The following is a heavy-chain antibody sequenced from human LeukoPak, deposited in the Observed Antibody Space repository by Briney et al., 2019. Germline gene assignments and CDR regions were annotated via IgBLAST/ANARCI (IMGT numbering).Heavy chain of an antibody. V-gene: IGHV4-4*02. J-gene: IGHJ4*02. D-gene: IGHD3-22*01. Sequence: SETLSLTCAVSGGSISSSNWWSWVRQPPGKGLEWIGEIYHSGSTNYNPSLKSRVTISVDKSKNQFSLKLSSVTAADTAVYYCAREGDYDSSGYYYPFDYWGQGTLVTVSS. CDR1: GGSISSSNW. CDR2: IYHSGST. CDR3: AREGDYDSSGYYYPFDY.